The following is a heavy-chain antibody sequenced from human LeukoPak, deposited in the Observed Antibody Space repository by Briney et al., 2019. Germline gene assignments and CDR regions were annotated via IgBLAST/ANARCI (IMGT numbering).Heavy chain of an antibody. Sequence: GASVKVSCKASVSTFSSYARSWVRQASGQGPYWMGGIILNFGTATYAQKFQGRVTITTDESTRTAYMELSSLRSEDTAVYYCARGPTLIWRYYFDYWGQGTLVTVSS. J-gene: IGHJ4*02. V-gene: IGHV1-69*05. CDR1: VSTFSSYA. CDR3: ARGPTLIWRYYFDY. D-gene: IGHD2-21*01. CDR2: IILNFGTA.